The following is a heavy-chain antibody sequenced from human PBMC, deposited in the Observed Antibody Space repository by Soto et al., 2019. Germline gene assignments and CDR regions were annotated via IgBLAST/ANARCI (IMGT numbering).Heavy chain of an antibody. J-gene: IGHJ4*02. V-gene: IGHV1-18*01. CDR2: ITGHKGDT. CDR3: ARGTAAIYTY. CDR1: GYAFTTYG. Sequence: QLVQSAAEMKQPGAAVRVSCKASGYAFTTYGFSWVRQAPGQGLEWMGWITGHKGDTKYTEKFQDRLTLTRDTSTDTTYMELSNLRLDDTAIYYCARGTAAIYTYWGQGTLVTVSS. D-gene: IGHD2-2*01.